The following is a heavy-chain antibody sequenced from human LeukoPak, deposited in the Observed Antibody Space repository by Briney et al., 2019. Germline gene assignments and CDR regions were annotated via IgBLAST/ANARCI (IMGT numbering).Heavy chain of an antibody. CDR2: INPNSGGT. CDR3: ARSGELLSSKFDY. V-gene: IGHV1-2*02. CDR1: GYTFTGYY. D-gene: IGHD3-10*01. Sequence: ASVKVSCKASGYTFTGYYMHWVRQAPGQGLEWMGWINPNSGGTNYAQKFQGRVTITADESTSTAYMELSSLRSEDTAVYYCARSGELLSSKFDYWGQGTLVTVSS. J-gene: IGHJ4*02.